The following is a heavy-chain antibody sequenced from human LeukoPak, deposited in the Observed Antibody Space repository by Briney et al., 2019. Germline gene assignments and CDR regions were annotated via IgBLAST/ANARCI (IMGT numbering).Heavy chain of an antibody. V-gene: IGHV3-7*01. D-gene: IGHD1-20*01. Sequence: GGSLRLSCAAAGFTFSNYWMTWLRQAPGEGLEWVADIKPDGSEKNYVDSVKGRFTISRDNAKNSLFLQMNSLSDDNTAVYYAAPQSYKWAPFPSWGQGALVTVSS. J-gene: IGHJ5*02. CDR2: IKPDGSEK. CDR1: GFTFSNYW. CDR3: APQSYKWAPFPS.